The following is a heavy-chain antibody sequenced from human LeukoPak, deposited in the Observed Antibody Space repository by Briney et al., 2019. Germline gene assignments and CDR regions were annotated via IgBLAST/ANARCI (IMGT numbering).Heavy chain of an antibody. Sequence: ASVPVSCKASGYTFTSYGISWVRQAPGQGLEWMGWISAYNGNTNYAQQLQGRVTMTTDTSTSTAYMELRSLRSDDTAVYYCARESEQQPYGMDVWGQGTTVTVSS. CDR1: GYTFTSYG. CDR2: ISAYNGNT. D-gene: IGHD6-13*01. J-gene: IGHJ6*02. CDR3: ARESEQQPYGMDV. V-gene: IGHV1-18*01.